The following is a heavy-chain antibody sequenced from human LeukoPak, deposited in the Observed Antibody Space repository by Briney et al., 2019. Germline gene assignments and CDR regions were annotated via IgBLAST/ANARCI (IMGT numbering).Heavy chain of an antibody. D-gene: IGHD3-9*01. CDR1: GFIFSDHY. J-gene: IGHJ4*02. CDR2: IYFSGVT. CDR3: ARQVKEYFDWLPRGHFDY. V-gene: IGHV4-38-2*01. Sequence: PGGSLRLSCAASGFIFSDHYMSWIRQSPGKGLEWIGSIYFSGVTYYSESLKSRVTISTSGNQFSLKLNSVIAADTAIYFCARQVKEYFDWLPRGHFDYWGQGVLVSVSA.